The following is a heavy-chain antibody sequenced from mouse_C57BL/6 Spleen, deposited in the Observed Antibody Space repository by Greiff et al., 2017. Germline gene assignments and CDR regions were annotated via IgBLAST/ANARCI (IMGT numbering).Heavy chain of an antibody. V-gene: IGHV1-4*01. Sequence: QVQLQQSGAELARPGASVKMSCKASGYTFTSYTLHWVKQRPGQGLEWIGYINPSSGYTKYNQKFKDKATLTADKSSSTAYMQLSSLTSEDSAGYYCAGHEYIDVWGTGTTVTVSS. CDR2: INPSSGYT. D-gene: IGHD6-1*01. J-gene: IGHJ1*03. CDR3: AGHEYIDV. CDR1: GYTFTSYT.